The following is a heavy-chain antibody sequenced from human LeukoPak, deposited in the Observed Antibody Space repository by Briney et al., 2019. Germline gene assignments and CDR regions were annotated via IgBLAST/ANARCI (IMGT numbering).Heavy chain of an antibody. CDR2: ISYDGSNK. J-gene: IGHJ3*02. D-gene: IGHD3-22*01. CDR3: ARSGNYYDSSGLHRDAFDI. CDR1: GFTFSSYA. Sequence: GGSLRLSCAAPGFTFSSYAMHWVRQAPGKGLEWVAVISYDGSNKYYADSVKGRFTISRDNSKNTLYLQMNSLRAEDTAVYYCARSGNYYDSSGLHRDAFDIWGQGTMVTVSS. V-gene: IGHV3-30-3*01.